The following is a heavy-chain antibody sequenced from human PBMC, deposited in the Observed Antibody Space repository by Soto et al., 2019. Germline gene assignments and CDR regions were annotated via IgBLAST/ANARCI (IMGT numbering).Heavy chain of an antibody. CDR1: GYTFTSCG. J-gene: IGHJ5*02. CDR2: ISAYNGNT. Sequence: GASVKVSCKASGYTFTSCGISWVRQAPGQGLEWMGWISAYNGNTNYAQKLQGRVTMTTDTSTSTAYMELRSLRSDDTAVYYCARTYYDFWSGYIKGWFDPWGQGTLVTVSS. CDR3: ARTYYDFWSGYIKGWFDP. D-gene: IGHD3-3*01. V-gene: IGHV1-18*01.